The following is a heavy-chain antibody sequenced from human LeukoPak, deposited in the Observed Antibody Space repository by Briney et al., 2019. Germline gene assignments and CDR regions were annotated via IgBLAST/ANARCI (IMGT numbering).Heavy chain of an antibody. Sequence: GRSLRLSCAASGFTFDDCAMHWVRQAPGKGLEWVSRISWNSGSIGYADSVKGRFTISRDNAKNSLYLQMNSLRAEDTALYYCAKEESGFGDWGQGTLVTVSS. V-gene: IGHV3-9*01. CDR1: GFTFDDCA. CDR3: AKEESGFGD. D-gene: IGHD3-16*01. CDR2: ISWNSGSI. J-gene: IGHJ4*02.